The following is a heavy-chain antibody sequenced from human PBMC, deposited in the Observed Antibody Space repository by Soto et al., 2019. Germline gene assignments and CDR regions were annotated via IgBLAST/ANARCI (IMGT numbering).Heavy chain of an antibody. Sequence: EVQLVESGGGLVKPGGSLRLSCAASGFTFSSYSMNWVRQAPGKGLEWVSSISSSSSYIYYADSVKGRFTISRDNAKNSLYLQMNSLRAEDTAVYYGAREVPYYYGSGIPSGGQGALVTVSS. J-gene: IGHJ4*02. CDR2: ISSSSSYI. CDR3: AREVPYYYGSGIPS. V-gene: IGHV3-21*01. D-gene: IGHD3-10*01. CDR1: GFTFSSYS.